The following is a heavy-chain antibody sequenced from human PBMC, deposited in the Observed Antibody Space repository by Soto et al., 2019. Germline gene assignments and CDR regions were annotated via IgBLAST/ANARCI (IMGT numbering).Heavy chain of an antibody. CDR1: GGSISSGGYY. CDR2: IYYSGST. V-gene: IGHV4-31*03. CDR3: ARDRWVGIAARPYYYYGMDV. J-gene: IGHJ6*02. Sequence: QVQLQESGPGLVKPSQTLSLTCTVSGGSISSGGYYWSWIRQHPGKGLEWIGYIYYSGSTYYNPSLKSRVTISVDTSKNQFSLKLSSVTAADTAVYYCARDRWVGIAARPYYYYGMDVWGQGTTVTVSS. D-gene: IGHD6-6*01.